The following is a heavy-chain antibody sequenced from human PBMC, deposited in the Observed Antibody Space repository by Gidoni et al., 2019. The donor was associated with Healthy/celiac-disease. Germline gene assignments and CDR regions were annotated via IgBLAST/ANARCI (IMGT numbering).Heavy chain of an antibody. J-gene: IGHJ4*02. CDR2: IYYSGST. V-gene: IGHV4-31*02. CDR3: ARFEGDGYNFDY. Sequence: GLEWIGYIYYSGSTYYNPSLKSRVTISVDTSKNQFSLKLSSVTAADTAVYYCARFEGDGYNFDYWGQGTLVTVSS. D-gene: IGHD5-12*01.